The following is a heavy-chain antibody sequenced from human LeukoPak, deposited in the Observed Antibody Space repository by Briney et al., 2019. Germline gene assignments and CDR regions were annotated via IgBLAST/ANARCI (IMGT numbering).Heavy chain of an antibody. Sequence: GGSLRLSCAASGFTFSSYAMSWVRQAPGKGLEWVSAISGSGGSTYYADSVKGRFTISRDNSKNTLYLQMNSLRAEDTAVYYCAKSMDRYYYYYMDVWGKGTTVTVSS. V-gene: IGHV3-23*01. J-gene: IGHJ6*03. CDR2: ISGSGGST. D-gene: IGHD3/OR15-3a*01. CDR3: AKSMDRYYYYYMDV. CDR1: GFTFSSYA.